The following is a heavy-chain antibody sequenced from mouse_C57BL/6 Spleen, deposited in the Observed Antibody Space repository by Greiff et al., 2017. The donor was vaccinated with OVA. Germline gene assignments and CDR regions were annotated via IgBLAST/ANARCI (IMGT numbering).Heavy chain of an antibody. CDR2: ILPGSGST. D-gene: IGHD2-3*01. V-gene: IGHV1-9*01. CDR1: GYTFTGYW. Sequence: VQGVESGAELMKPGASVKLSCKATGYTFTGYWIEWVKQRPGHGLEWIGEILPGSGSTNYNEKFKGKATFTADTSSNTAYMHLSSRTTEDFAIYYCAIIYDGYSLLAYWGQGTLVTVSA. CDR3: AIIYDGYSLLAY. J-gene: IGHJ3*01.